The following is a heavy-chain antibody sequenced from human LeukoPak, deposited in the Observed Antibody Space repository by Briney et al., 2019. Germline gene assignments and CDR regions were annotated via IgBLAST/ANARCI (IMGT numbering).Heavy chain of an antibody. CDR2: ISGSGGST. J-gene: IGHJ4*02. CDR1: GFTFSTYA. V-gene: IGHV3-23*01. D-gene: IGHD6-13*01. CDR3: AKGFSSSWYYFDY. Sequence: GRSLRLSCAASGFTFSTYAMHWVRQAPGRGLEWVSGISGSGGSTYFADSLQGRFTISRDNSKNTLYLQMNSLRAEDTAVYYCAKGFSSSWYYFDYWGQGTLVTVSS.